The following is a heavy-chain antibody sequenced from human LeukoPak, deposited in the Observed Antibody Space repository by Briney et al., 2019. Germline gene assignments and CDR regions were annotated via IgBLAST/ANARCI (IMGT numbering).Heavy chain of an antibody. CDR3: ARDLKRRVYYDSSGSDDAFDI. Sequence: GGSLRLSCAASGFTFSSYSMNWVRQAPGKGLEWVSYISSTSSTIYYADSVKGRFTISRDNAKNSLYLQMNSLRAEDTAVYYCARDLKRRVYYDSSGSDDAFDIWGQGTMVTVSS. CDR1: GFTFSSYS. D-gene: IGHD3-22*01. V-gene: IGHV3-48*04. J-gene: IGHJ3*02. CDR2: ISSTSSTI.